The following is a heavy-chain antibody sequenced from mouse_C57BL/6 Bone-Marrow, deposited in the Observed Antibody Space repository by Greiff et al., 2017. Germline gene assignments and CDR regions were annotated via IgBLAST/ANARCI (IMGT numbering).Heavy chain of an antibody. D-gene: IGHD2-5*01. CDR3: ARRDYSNRYAMDY. J-gene: IGHJ4*01. V-gene: IGHV1-18*01. CDR1: GYTFTDYN. Sequence: EVQLVESGPELVKPGASVKIPCKASGYTFTDYNMDWVKQSHGKSLEWIGDINPNNGGTIYNQKFKGKATLTVDKSSSTAYMELRSLTSEDTAVYYCARRDYSNRYAMDYWGQGTSVTVSS. CDR2: INPNNGGT.